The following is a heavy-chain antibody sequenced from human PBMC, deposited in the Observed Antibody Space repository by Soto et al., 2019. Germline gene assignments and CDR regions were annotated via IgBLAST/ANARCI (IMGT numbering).Heavy chain of an antibody. CDR2: ISAYNGNT. J-gene: IGHJ1*01. V-gene: IGHV1-18*01. CDR1: GYTFTSYG. Sequence: QVQLVQSGAEVKKPGASVKVSCKASGYTFTSYGISWVRQAPGQGLEGMGWISAYNGNTNYAQKLQGRVTMTTDTSTSTADMELRSLRTDDTAVYYCARGESRWYGKVYFQHWGQGTLVTVTS. D-gene: IGHD6-19*01. CDR3: ARGESRWYGKVYFQH.